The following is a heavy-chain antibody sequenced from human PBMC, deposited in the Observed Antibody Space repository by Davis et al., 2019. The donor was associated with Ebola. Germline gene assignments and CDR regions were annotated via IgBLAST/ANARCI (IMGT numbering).Heavy chain of an antibody. CDR1: GGSFSGYY. CDR2: INHSGST. D-gene: IGHD3-3*01. J-gene: IGHJ4*02. Sequence: SETLSLTCAVYGGSFSGYYWSWIRQPPGKGLEWIGEINHSGSTYYNPSLKSRVTISVDTSKNQFSLKLSSVTAADTAVYYCARRRFLEWPFDYWGQGTLVTVSS. CDR3: ARRRFLEWPFDY. V-gene: IGHV4-34*01.